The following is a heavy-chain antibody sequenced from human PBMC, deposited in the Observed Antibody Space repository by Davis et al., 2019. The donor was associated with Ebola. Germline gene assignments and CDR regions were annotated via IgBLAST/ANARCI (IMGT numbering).Heavy chain of an antibody. Sequence: SETLSHTCTVSGSSISSNYWSWIRQPPGKGLEWIGYIYSSGGTEYNPSLKTRVMMSVDTSKNQFSLKLSSVTAADTAVYYCARELPNWGLDSWGQGTLVTVSS. D-gene: IGHD7-27*01. CDR2: IYSSGGT. V-gene: IGHV4-59*01. J-gene: IGHJ4*02. CDR1: GSSISSNY. CDR3: ARELPNWGLDS.